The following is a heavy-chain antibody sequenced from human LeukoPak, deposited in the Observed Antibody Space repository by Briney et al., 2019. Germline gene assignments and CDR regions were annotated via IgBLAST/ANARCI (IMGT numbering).Heavy chain of an antibody. CDR2: ISSSSSTI. CDR1: GFTFSTYS. Sequence: GGSLRLSCAASGFTFSTYSLNWVRQAPGKGLEWVSCISSSSSTIYYADSVKGRFTISRDNAKNSLYLQMNSLRDEDTAVYYCARDRYYYDSRGEFDYWGQGTLVTVSS. CDR3: ARDRYYYDSRGEFDY. D-gene: IGHD3-22*01. V-gene: IGHV3-48*02. J-gene: IGHJ4*02.